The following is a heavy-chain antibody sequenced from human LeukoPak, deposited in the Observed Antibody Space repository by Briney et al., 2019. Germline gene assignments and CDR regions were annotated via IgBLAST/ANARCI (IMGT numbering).Heavy chain of an antibody. V-gene: IGHV4-61*02. CDR3: AGGLYSYVGDWFDP. CDR2: IYTSGST. D-gene: IGHD5-18*01. Sequence: TLSLTCTVSGGSISSGSYYWSWIRQPAGKGLEWIGRIYTSGSTNYNPSLKSRVTISVDTSKNQFSLKLSSVTAADTAVYYCAGGLYSYVGDWFDPWGQGTLVTVSS. CDR1: GGSISSGSYY. J-gene: IGHJ5*02.